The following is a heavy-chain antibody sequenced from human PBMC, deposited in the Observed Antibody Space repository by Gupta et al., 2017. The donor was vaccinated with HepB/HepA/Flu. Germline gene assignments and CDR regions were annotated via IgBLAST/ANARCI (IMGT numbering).Heavy chain of an antibody. D-gene: IGHD2-21*02. CDR3: ARDPNHIVVLTAIDY. V-gene: IGHV3-30-3*01. CDR2: ISYDGSEI. Sequence: QVQLVESGGGVVQPGRSLRLSCAASGFTFGSYAMHWVRQAPGKGLAWVAVISYDGSEIYYADSVKGRFTISRDNFKNTLYLQMNSLRVEDTAVYYCARDPNHIVVLTAIDYWGQGTLVTVSS. CDR1: GFTFGSYA. J-gene: IGHJ4*02.